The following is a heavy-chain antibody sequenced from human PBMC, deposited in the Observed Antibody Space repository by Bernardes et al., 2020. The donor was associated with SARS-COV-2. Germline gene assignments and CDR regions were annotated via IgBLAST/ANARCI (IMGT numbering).Heavy chain of an antibody. CDR3: AREGMLPGANGMDV. J-gene: IGHJ6*02. Sequence: GGSLRLSCAASGFTFSSYGLNWVRQAPGKGLEWVASIAGLSNYIYYADSVKGRFTISRDNAKNSLYLQMNSLRDEDTGVYYCAREGMLPGANGMDVWGQGTTVTVSS. CDR1: GFTFSSYG. D-gene: IGHD2-2*01. CDR2: IAGLSNYI. V-gene: IGHV3-21*01.